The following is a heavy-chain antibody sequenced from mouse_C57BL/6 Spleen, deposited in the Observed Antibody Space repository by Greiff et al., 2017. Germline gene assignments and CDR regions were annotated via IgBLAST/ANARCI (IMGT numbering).Heavy chain of an antibody. V-gene: IGHV1-80*01. CDR2: IYTGDGDT. CDR1: GYAFSSYW. Sequence: QVQLQQSGAELVKPGASVKISCKASGYAFSSYWMNWVKQRPGKGLEWIGQIYTGDGDTTYTGQFKGKVTLTADKSSSTAYMQLSSLTSEDSAVYFCARNYYGSSYFDYGGQGTSLTVSS. D-gene: IGHD1-1*01. J-gene: IGHJ2*02. CDR3: ARNYYGSSYFDY.